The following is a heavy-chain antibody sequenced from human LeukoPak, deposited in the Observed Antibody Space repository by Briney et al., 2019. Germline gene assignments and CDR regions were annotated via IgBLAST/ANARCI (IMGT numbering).Heavy chain of an antibody. CDR3: ARHRFASPLDS. J-gene: IGHJ4*02. Sequence: SETLSLTCTVAGVSSSSSYWSWIRQPPGKGLEWIGYIFYTGDSNHNPSFKSRVSISLDTSKDQISLKLYSVTAADTAVYYCARHRFASPLDSWGQGTLVTVSS. D-gene: IGHD2-21*01. V-gene: IGHV4-59*08. CDR2: IFYTGDS. CDR1: GVSSSSSY.